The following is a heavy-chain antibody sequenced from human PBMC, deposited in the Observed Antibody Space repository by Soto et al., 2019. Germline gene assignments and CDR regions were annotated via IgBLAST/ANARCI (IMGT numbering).Heavy chain of an antibody. CDR3: ARPHGLWFGESNWFDP. J-gene: IGHJ5*02. Sequence: PSETLSLTCTVSGVSISSTSYYWGWIRQPPGKGLEWIGSVYFSGSTYYNPSLKSRVTISVDTSKNQFSLKLSSVTAADTAVYYCARPHGLWFGESNWFDPWGQGTLVTVSS. CDR2: VYFSGST. V-gene: IGHV4-39*01. D-gene: IGHD3-10*01. CDR1: GVSISSTSYY.